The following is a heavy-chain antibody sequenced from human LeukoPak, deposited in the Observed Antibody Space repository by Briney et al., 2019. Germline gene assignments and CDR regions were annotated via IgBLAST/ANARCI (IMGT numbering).Heavy chain of an antibody. J-gene: IGHJ5*02. D-gene: IGHD6-6*01. CDR2: IKQDGSEK. CDR1: GFTFSSYW. V-gene: IGHV3-7*01. Sequence: GGSLRLSCAASGFTFSSYWMSWVRQAPGKGLEWVANIKQDGSEKYYVDSVKGRFTISRDNAKNSLYLQMNSLRAEDTAVYYCARVVGVKQLVNWFDPWGQGTLSPSPQ. CDR3: ARVVGVKQLVNWFDP.